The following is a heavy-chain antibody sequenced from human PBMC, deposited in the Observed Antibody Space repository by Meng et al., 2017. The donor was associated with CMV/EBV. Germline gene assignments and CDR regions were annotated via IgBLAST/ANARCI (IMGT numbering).Heavy chain of an antibody. J-gene: IGHJ3*02. CDR1: GFTFSSYA. V-gene: IGHV3-30-3*01. D-gene: IGHD1-26*01. CDR2: ISYDGSNK. Sequence: GESLKISCAASGFTFSSYAMHWVRQAPGKGLEWVAVISYDGSNKYYADSVKGRFTISRDNSKNTLYLQMNSLRSEDTAVYYCARDLYIVGATTGSLDFDIWGQGTMVTVSS. CDR3: ARDLYIVGATTGSLDFDI.